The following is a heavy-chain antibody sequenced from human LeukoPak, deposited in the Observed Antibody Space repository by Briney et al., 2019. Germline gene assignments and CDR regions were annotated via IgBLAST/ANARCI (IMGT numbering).Heavy chain of an antibody. V-gene: IGHV1-69*13. CDR1: GGTFSSYV. D-gene: IGHD5-12*01. J-gene: IGHJ6*02. Sequence: SVKVSCKASGGTFSSYVISWVRQAPGQGVEWMGRIIPIFGIANYAQKFQGRVTITADESTNTAYMELSSLRSEDTAVYYCAGREGSYDYEVYYYYGMDVWGQRTTGTVSS. CDR2: IIPIFGIA. CDR3: AGREGSYDYEVYYYYGMDV.